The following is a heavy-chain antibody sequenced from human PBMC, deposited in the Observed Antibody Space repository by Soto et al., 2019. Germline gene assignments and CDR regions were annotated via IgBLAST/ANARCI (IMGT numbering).Heavy chain of an antibody. CDR2: IYYSGST. J-gene: IGHJ6*02. Sequence: ASETLSLTCTVSGGSISSSSYYWGWIRQPPGKGLAWIGSIYYSGSTYYNPSLKSRVTISVDTSKNQFSLKLSSVTAADTAVYYCARHLGGDILTGYYYYGMDVWGQGTTVTVSS. D-gene: IGHD3-9*01. CDR1: GGSISSSSYY. V-gene: IGHV4-39*01. CDR3: ARHLGGDILTGYYYYGMDV.